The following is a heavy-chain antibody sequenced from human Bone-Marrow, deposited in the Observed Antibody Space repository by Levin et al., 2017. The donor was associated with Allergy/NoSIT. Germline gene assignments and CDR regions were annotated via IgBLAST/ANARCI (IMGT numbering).Heavy chain of an antibody. Sequence: GGSLRLSCAASGFTFSNAWMNWVRQAPGKGLEWVGRIKSKTDGGTTDYAAPVKGRFTISRDDSKNTLYLQMNSLKTEDTAVYYCTTDVGGLGYCISTSCPTEYYYGMDVWGQGTTVTVSS. CDR2: IKSKTDGGTT. J-gene: IGHJ6*02. CDR3: TTDVGGLGYCISTSCPTEYYYGMDV. V-gene: IGHV3-15*07. CDR1: GFTFSNAW. D-gene: IGHD2-2*01.